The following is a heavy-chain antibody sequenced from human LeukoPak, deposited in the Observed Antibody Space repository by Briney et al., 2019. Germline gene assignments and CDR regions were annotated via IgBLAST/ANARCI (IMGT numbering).Heavy chain of an antibody. CDR2: VNRDGSET. V-gene: IGHV3-7*03. CDR1: GFALSSHW. D-gene: IGHD1-26*01. J-gene: IGHJ4*02. CDR3: AKDGPLVGPYYFDY. Sequence: GGSLRLSCAASGFALSSHWMTWVRQVPGRGPEWVANVNRDGSETYYLDSVKGRFTISRDNSKNMLYLQMNSLRAEDTAVYYCAKDGPLVGPYYFDYWGQGTLVTVSS.